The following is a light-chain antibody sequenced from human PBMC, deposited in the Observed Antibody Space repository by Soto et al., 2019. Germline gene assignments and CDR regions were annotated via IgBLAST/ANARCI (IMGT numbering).Light chain of an antibody. CDR3: QQSSNWPQIT. J-gene: IGKJ5*01. Sequence: ELLCPRSNATRSFSPGDRDTLSGRASQSVSILLAWYQQKPGQAPTLLIYDASNRATGIPARFSGSGSGTDFTLTISSLEPEDFAVYYCQQSSNWPQITFGQGTRREL. CDR2: DAS. CDR1: QSVSIL. V-gene: IGKV3-11*01.